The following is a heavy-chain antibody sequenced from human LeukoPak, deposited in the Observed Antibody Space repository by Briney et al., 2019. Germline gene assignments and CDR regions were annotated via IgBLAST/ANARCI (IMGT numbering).Heavy chain of an antibody. Sequence: ASVKVSCKASGYTFTSYYMHWVRQAPEQGLEWMGIINPSGGSTSYAQRFQGRVTMTRDTSTSTVYMELSSLRSEDTAVYYCARSYGDYDAEDYWGQGTLVTVSS. J-gene: IGHJ4*02. V-gene: IGHV1-46*01. CDR1: GYTFTSYY. CDR2: INPSGGST. D-gene: IGHD4-17*01. CDR3: ARSYGDYDAEDY.